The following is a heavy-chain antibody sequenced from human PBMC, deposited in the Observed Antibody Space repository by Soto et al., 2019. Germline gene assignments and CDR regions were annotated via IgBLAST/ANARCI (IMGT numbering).Heavy chain of an antibody. CDR2: VSSDGNSK. D-gene: IGHD3-22*01. J-gene: IGHJ1*01. CDR3: AREEESSGHAGTFQH. Sequence: QVLLVESGGGVVQPGRSLRLSCAASGFIFSGYVMHWVRLAPGKGLEWVAGVSSDGNSKHYPDSVKGRFTISRDNSKYTRFLEMDRLSVEETAVYYCAREEESSGHAGTFQHWGQGTLVTVYS. V-gene: IGHV3-30*03. CDR1: GFIFSGYV.